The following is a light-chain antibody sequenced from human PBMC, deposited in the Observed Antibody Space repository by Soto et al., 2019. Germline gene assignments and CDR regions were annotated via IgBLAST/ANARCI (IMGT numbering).Light chain of an antibody. CDR2: AAA. V-gene: IGKV1-39*01. J-gene: IGKJ2*01. CDR1: QTISSS. Sequence: DIQMTQSPSSLSASVGDRVTITCRASQTISSSLNWYQQKPGKAPDLLIYAAANLQSRVPSRFSGSGSGSEFTLTISSLQPEDFASYYFQQNYSSPQMYTWGQEPRLQI. CDR3: QQNYSSPQMYT.